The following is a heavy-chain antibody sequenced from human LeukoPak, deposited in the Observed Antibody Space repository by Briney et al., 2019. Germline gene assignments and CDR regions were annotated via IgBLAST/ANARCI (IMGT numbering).Heavy chain of an antibody. Sequence: PSETLSLTCTVSGGSISSYYWSWIRQPPGKGLEWSGYIYYTGSTNYNPSLKSRVPISVDTSKNQLSLKLRSVTAADTAVYYCARQDSGTYLNPLDIWGQGTVVTVSS. CDR2: IYYTGST. D-gene: IGHD1-26*01. J-gene: IGHJ3*02. CDR1: GGSISSYY. V-gene: IGHV4-59*08. CDR3: ARQDSGTYLNPLDI.